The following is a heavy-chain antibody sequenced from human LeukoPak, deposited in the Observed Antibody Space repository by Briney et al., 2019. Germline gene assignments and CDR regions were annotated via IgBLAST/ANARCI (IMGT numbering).Heavy chain of an antibody. CDR2: INHSGST. CDR3: ARTVVPAATISWFDP. J-gene: IGHJ5*02. V-gene: IGHV4-34*01. D-gene: IGHD2-2*01. Sequence: SETLSLTCAVYGGSFSGYYWSWIRQPPGKGLEWIGKINHSGSTNYNPSLKSRVTISVDASKNQFSLKLSSVTAADTAVYYCARTVVPAATISWFDPWGQGTLVTVSS. CDR1: GGSFSGYY.